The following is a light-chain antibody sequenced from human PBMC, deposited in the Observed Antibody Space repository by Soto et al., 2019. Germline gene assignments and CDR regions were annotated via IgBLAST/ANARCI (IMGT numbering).Light chain of an antibody. V-gene: IGLV2-14*01. CDR1: SSDVGGYNY. CDR2: DVS. Sequence: QSVLTQPASVSGSPGQSITIYCTGNSSDVGGYNYVSWYQQHPGKAPKLMIYDVSNRPSGVSNRFSGSKSGNTASLTISGLQAEDEADYYCSSYTSSSTPYVFGTGTKVTLL. CDR3: SSYTSSSTPYV. J-gene: IGLJ1*01.